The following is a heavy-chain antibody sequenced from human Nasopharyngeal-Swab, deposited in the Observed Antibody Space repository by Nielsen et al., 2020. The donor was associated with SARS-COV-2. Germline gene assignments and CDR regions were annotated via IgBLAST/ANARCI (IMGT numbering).Heavy chain of an antibody. V-gene: IGHV1-2*06. Sequence: WVRQAPGQGLEWMGRINPNSGGTNYAQKFQGRVTMTRDTSISTAYMELSRLRSDDTAVYYCASWGSSSGAFDYWGQGTLVTVLL. CDR2: INPNSGGT. CDR3: ASWGSSSGAFDY. J-gene: IGHJ4*02. D-gene: IGHD6-6*01.